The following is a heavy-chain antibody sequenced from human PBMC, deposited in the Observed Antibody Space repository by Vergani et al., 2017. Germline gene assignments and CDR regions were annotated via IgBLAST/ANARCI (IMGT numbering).Heavy chain of an antibody. D-gene: IGHD1-26*01. V-gene: IGHV3-15*01. Sequence: EVQLVESGGGLVKPGGSLRLSCAASGFTFSNAWMSWVRQAPGKGLEWVGRIKSKTDGGTTDYAAPVKGRFTISRDDSKNTLYLQMNSLRAEDTAVYYCAKPAGRGGSGSYEIDYWGQGTLVTVSS. CDR3: AKPAGRGGSGSYEIDY. J-gene: IGHJ4*02. CDR1: GFTFSNAW. CDR2: IKSKTDGGTT.